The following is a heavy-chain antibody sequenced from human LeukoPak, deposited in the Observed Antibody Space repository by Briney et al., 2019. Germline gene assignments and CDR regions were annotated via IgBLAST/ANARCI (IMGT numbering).Heavy chain of an antibody. CDR1: GGSISSSSYY. D-gene: IGHD6-19*01. J-gene: IGHJ6*03. CDR3: ARAAVAGPHYYYYYYMDV. CDR2: IYTSGST. V-gene: IGHV4-61*02. Sequence: PSETLSLTCTVSGGSISSSSYYWSWIRQPAGKGLEWIGRIYTSGSTNYNPSLKSRVTMSVDTSKNQFSLKLSSVTAADTAVYYCARAAVAGPHYYYYYYMDVWGKGTTVTVSS.